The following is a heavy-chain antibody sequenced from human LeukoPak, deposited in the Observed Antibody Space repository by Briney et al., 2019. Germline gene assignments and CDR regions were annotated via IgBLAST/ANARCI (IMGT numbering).Heavy chain of an antibody. V-gene: IGHV1-46*01. CDR2: INPSGGTT. Sequence: ASVKVSCKASGYTFTSYYMHSVRQAPGQGLEWMGIINPSGGTTTYAQKFQGRVTMTRDTSTSTVYMELSSLRSEDTAVYYCARAPVHNYDIFTGYYQSGMDVWGQGTTVTVSS. CDR1: GYTFTSYY. CDR3: ARAPVHNYDIFTGYYQSGMDV. D-gene: IGHD3-9*01. J-gene: IGHJ6*02.